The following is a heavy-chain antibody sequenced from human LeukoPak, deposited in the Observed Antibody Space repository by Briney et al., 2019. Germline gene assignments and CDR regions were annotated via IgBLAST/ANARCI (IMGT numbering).Heavy chain of an antibody. J-gene: IGHJ4*02. D-gene: IGHD4-23*01. V-gene: IGHV4-38-2*02. Sequence: SETLSLTCTVSGYSISSGYYWGWIRQPPGKGLEWIGSIYHSGSTYYNPSLKSRVTISVDTSKNQFSLKLSSVTAADTAVYYCAREGKLRPADYWGQGTLVTVSS. CDR2: IYHSGST. CDR1: GYSISSGYY. CDR3: AREGKLRPADY.